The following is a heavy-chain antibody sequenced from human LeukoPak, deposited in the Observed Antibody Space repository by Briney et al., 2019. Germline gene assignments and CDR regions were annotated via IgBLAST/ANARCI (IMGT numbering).Heavy chain of an antibody. CDR1: GFTFSTFE. CDR3: TRDGQFDSAVCDY. Sequence: GGSLRLSCAASGFTFSTFEMNWVRQAPGKGLEWISYISRSGSAIYYADSVKGRFTISRDNAKNSLYLQMNGLRVEDTAVYYCTRDGQFDSAVCDYWGEGTVVTVSS. J-gene: IGHJ4*02. CDR2: ISRSGSAI. D-gene: IGHD2-8*02. V-gene: IGHV3-48*03.